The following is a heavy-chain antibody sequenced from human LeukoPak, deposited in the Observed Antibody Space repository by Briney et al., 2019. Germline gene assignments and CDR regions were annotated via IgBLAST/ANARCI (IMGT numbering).Heavy chain of an antibody. J-gene: IGHJ4*02. CDR2: ISYDGSNK. CDR1: GFTFSSYA. Sequence: PGRSLRLSCAASGFTFSSYAMHWVRQAPGRGREWVAVISYDGSNKSYADSVKGRFTISRDNSKNTLYLQMNSLRAEDTAVYYCARDKDEALDYWGQGTLVTVSS. V-gene: IGHV3-30-3*01. CDR3: ARDKDEALDY.